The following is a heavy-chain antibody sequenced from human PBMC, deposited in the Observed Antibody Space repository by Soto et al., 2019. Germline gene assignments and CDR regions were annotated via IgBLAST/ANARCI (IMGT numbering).Heavy chain of an antibody. D-gene: IGHD3-3*01. CDR1: GLNFSSYW. CDR2: INSDGSST. V-gene: IGHV3-74*01. Sequence: GGSMRLSCAASGLNFSSYWMHWVRQDQGKGLVWVTRINSDGSSTSYADSVKGRFTISRDNAKNTLYLQMNSLRAEDTAVYYCARVRTYYDFWSGSLTPGYYYYMDVWGKGTTVTVSS. CDR3: ARVRTYYDFWSGSLTPGYYYYMDV. J-gene: IGHJ6*03.